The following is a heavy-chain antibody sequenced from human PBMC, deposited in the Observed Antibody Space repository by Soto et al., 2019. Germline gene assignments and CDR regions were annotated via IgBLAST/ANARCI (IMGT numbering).Heavy chain of an antibody. CDR3: ARVGYCSSTSCFCFDY. J-gene: IGHJ4*02. CDR2: IKQDGSEK. CDR1: GFTFSSYW. V-gene: IGHV3-7*01. Sequence: GGSLRLSCAASGFTFSSYWMSWVRQAPGKGLEWVANIKQDGSEKYYVDSVKGRFTISRDNAKNSLYLQMNSLRAEDTAVYYCARVGYCSSTSCFCFDYWGQGTLVTVSS. D-gene: IGHD2-2*01.